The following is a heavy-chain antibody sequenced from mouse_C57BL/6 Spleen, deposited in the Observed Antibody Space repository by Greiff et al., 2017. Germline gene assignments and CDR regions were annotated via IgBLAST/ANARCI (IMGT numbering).Heavy chain of an antibody. J-gene: IGHJ4*01. CDR2: INPSNGGT. D-gene: IGHD1-1*01. Sequence: VQLQQPGTELVKPGASVKLSCKASGYTFTSYWMHWVKQRPGQGLEWIGNINPSNGGTNYNEKFKSKATLTVDKSSSTAYMQLSSLTSEDSAVYYCARSLITTVVPYIAMDYWGQGTSVTVSS. CDR3: ARSLITTVVPYIAMDY. V-gene: IGHV1-53*01. CDR1: GYTFTSYW.